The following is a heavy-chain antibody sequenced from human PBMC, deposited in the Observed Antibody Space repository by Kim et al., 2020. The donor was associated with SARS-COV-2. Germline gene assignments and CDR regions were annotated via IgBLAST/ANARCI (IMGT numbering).Heavy chain of an antibody. V-gene: IGHV3-30*04. CDR2: ISYDGSNK. J-gene: IGHJ4*02. CDR1: GFTFSSYA. CDR3: ARDLLYYGSGSSYGEREGA. D-gene: IGHD3-10*01. Sequence: GGSLRLSCAASGFTFSSYAMHWVRQAPGKGLEWVAVISYDGSNKYYADSVKGRFTISRDNSKNTLYLQMNSLRAEDTAVYYCARDLLYYGSGSSYGEREGAWGQGTLVTVSS.